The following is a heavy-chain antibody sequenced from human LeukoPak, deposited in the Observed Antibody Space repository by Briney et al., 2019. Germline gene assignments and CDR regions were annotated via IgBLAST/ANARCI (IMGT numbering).Heavy chain of an antibody. D-gene: IGHD3-16*01. CDR1: GYTFTIYG. J-gene: IGHJ4*02. CDR2: ISAYNGNT. CDR3: ARDVGRSYDLDY. V-gene: IGHV1-18*01. Sequence: GASVTVSFTSSGYTFTIYGISWVRQAPGQGLGWMGWISAYNGNTDYAQSLQGRVTMTIDTSTSTVYMELRSLRSDDTAVYYWARDVGRSYDLDYWGQGTLVTVSS.